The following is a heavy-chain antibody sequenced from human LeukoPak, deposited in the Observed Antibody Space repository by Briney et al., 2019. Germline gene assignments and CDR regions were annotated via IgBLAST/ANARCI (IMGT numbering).Heavy chain of an antibody. CDR2: INPNSGGT. CDR1: GYTFTGYY. Sequence: ASVKVSCKASGYTFTGYYKHWVRQAPGQGLEWMGWINPNSGGTNYAQKFQGRVTMTRDTSISTAYMELSRLRSDDTAVYYCARLYSGYGNYDYYMDVWGKGTTVTVSS. CDR3: ARLYSGYGNYDYYMDV. J-gene: IGHJ6*03. V-gene: IGHV1-2*02. D-gene: IGHD5-12*01.